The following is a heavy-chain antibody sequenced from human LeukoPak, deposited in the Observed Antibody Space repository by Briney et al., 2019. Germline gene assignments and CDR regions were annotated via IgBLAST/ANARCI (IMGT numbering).Heavy chain of an antibody. Sequence: PSETLSLTCAVYGGSFSGYYWSWIRQPPEKGLEWIGEINHSGSTNYNPSLKSRVTISVDTSKNQFSLKLSSVTAADTAVYYCARVGKNYYGSGSYYTYYYYGMDVWGQGTTVTVSS. V-gene: IGHV4-34*01. CDR3: ARVGKNYYGSGSYYTYYYYGMDV. CDR2: INHSGST. D-gene: IGHD3-10*01. J-gene: IGHJ6*02. CDR1: GGSFSGYY.